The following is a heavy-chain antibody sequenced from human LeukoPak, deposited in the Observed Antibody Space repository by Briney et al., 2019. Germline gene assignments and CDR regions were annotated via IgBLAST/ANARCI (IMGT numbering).Heavy chain of an antibody. CDR3: ARMDIGLVRD. CDR1: GFTFSSYW. D-gene: IGHD3-10*01. CDR2: IKQDGSEK. Sequence: GGSLRLSCAAAGFTFSSYWMSWVRQAPGKGLEWVANIKQDGSEKYYVDSVKGRFTISRDNAKNSLSLQMNSLRAEDTAMYYCARMDIGLVRDWGQGTLVTVSS. J-gene: IGHJ4*02. V-gene: IGHV3-7*01.